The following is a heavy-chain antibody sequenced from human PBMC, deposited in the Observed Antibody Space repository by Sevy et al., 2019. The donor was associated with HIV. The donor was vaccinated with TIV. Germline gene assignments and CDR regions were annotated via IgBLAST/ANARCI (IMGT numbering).Heavy chain of an antibody. CDR2: IYFTGNT. V-gene: IGHV4-59*01. Sequence: SETLSLTCSVSGGSISSYFWTWVRQSPGKGLEWIGNIYFTGNTDYSPSLKSRVTLSLDHSKSQFSLTLKSVTAADTAIYFCARDSTTRPRVLDYWGQGTLVTVSS. J-gene: IGHJ4*02. D-gene: IGHD1-1*01. CDR3: ARDSTTRPRVLDY. CDR1: GGSISSYF.